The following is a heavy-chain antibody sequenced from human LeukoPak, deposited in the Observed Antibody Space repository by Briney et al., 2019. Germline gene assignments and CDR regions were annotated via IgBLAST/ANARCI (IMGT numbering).Heavy chain of an antibody. Sequence: PSETLSLTCTVSGGSISVYYWSWVRQPPGKGLEWIGYIYYSGTTNYNTSLKRGATISLEKSKKKISLKLSSVTAADTAVYYFARHGAGGYHFYYYGMDVWGQGTTVTVSS. V-gene: IGHV4-59*08. CDR1: GGSISVYY. CDR2: IYYSGTT. J-gene: IGHJ6*02. D-gene: IGHD6-25*01. CDR3: ARHGAGGYHFYYYGMDV.